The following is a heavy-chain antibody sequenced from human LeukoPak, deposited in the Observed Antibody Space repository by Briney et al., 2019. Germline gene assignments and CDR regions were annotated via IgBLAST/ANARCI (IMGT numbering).Heavy chain of an antibody. V-gene: IGHV7-4-1*02. J-gene: IGHJ4*02. CDR3: ARWDYDSSGYALYYFDY. D-gene: IGHD3-22*01. CDR2: INTNTGNP. CDR1: GYTFTSYA. Sequence: ASVKVSCKASGYTFTSYAMNWVRQAPGQGFEWMGWINTNTGNPTYAQGFPGRFVFSLDTSVSTAYLQISSLKAEDTAVYYCARWDYDSSGYALYYFDYWGQGTLVTVSS.